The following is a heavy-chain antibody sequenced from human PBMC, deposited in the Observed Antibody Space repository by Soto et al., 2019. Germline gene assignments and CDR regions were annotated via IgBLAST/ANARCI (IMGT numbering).Heavy chain of an antibody. J-gene: IGHJ6*02. D-gene: IGHD3-10*01. Sequence: QVQLQESGPGLVKPSQTLSLTCTVSGGSISSGSYYWSWIRQLPGKGLEWIGYIYYSGSTYYNPCPKCRVTISVDTSKKQFSLKVNSVTAADTAVYYCATRTDYYYGSGSMGGMDVWGQGTTVTVSS. CDR1: GGSISSGSYY. CDR3: ATRTDYYYGSGSMGGMDV. CDR2: IYYSGST. V-gene: IGHV4-31*03.